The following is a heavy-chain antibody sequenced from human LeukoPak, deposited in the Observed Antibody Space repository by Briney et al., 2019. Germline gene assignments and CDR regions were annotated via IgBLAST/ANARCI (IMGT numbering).Heavy chain of an antibody. Sequence: GESLKISCKSSGYSFTSYWIGWVRQMPGEGLEWMGIIYPGDSDTRYSPSFQGQVTISADKSISTAYLQWSSLKASDTAMYYCARMIGLGEVSPYFDYWGQGSLVTVSS. CDR1: GYSFTSYW. CDR2: IYPGDSDT. V-gene: IGHV5-51*01. J-gene: IGHJ4*02. D-gene: IGHD3-16*02. CDR3: ARMIGLGEVSPYFDY.